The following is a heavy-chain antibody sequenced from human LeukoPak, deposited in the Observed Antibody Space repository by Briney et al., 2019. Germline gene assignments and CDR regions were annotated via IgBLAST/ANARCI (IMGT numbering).Heavy chain of an antibody. J-gene: IGHJ4*02. CDR1: GFNFRSNG. D-gene: IGHD6-13*01. Sequence: GGSLRLSCAASGFNFRSNGMYWVRQAPGKGLEWVAVIWYDGSNKYYGDSVKGRFTVSRDNSKNALYLQMNSLRAEDTAVYYCARGGTSAAGIDYWGQGTLVTVSS. CDR2: IWYDGSNK. CDR3: ARGGTSAAGIDY. V-gene: IGHV3-33*07.